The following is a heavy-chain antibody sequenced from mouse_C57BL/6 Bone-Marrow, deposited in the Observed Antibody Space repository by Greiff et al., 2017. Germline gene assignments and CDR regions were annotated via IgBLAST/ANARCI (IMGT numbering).Heavy chain of an antibody. Sequence: EVQGVESGGGLVQPGGSLKLSCAASGFTFSDYYMYWVRQTPEKRLEWVAYISNGGGSTYYPDTVKGRFTISRDNAKNTLYLQMSRLKSEDTAMYYCARRGITTVPGLAYWGQGTLVTVSA. CDR1: GFTFSDYY. J-gene: IGHJ3*01. CDR3: ARRGITTVPGLAY. V-gene: IGHV5-12*01. CDR2: ISNGGGST. D-gene: IGHD1-1*01.